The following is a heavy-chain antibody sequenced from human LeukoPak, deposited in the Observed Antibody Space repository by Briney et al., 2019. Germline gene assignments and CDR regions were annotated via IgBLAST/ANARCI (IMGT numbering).Heavy chain of an antibody. J-gene: IGHJ3*01. Sequence: SETLSLTCTVSGGSTSSYWSWIRQPPGQGLEWIGYIDYSGRTSYNPSLKSRVTISLDMSKNLFSLKRTSVTAADTAVYYCARDQGYGSSSVWGQGKMVTVSS. CDR2: IDYSGRT. CDR1: GGSTSSY. V-gene: IGHV4-59*01. D-gene: IGHD6-6*01. CDR3: ARDQGYGSSSV.